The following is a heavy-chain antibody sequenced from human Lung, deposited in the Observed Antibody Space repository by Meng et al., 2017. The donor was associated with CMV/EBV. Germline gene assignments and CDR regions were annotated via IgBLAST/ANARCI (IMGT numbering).Heavy chain of an antibody. D-gene: IGHD6-6*01. Sequence: GEALKISCAASGFTFSTDWMTWVRQAPGKGLEWVANINPDGSAKCYVDSVKGRFTISRDNAMNSLYLQMNSLRAEDTAVYYCARSSSRWGQGTLVTVSS. CDR1: GFTFSTDW. J-gene: IGHJ4*01. V-gene: IGHV3-7*01. CDR3: ARSSSR. CDR2: INPDGSAK.